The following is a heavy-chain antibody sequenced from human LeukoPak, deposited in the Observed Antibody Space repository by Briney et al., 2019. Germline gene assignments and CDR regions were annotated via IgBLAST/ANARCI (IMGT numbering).Heavy chain of an antibody. J-gene: IGHJ4*02. CDR2: IYYSGSS. CDR1: GGSISSSSYY. V-gene: IGHV4-39*01. Sequence: SETLSLTCAVSGGSISSSSYYWGWVRQPPGKGLEWIATIYYSGSSYYNPSLKSRVTISVDTSKNQFSLKLSSVTAADTAVYYCARLAQGSGTYGFDYWGQGTLVTVSS. CDR3: ARLAQGSGTYGFDY. D-gene: IGHD3-10*01.